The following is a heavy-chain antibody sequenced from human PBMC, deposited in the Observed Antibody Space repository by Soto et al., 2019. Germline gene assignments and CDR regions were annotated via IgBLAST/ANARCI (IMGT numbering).Heavy chain of an antibody. V-gene: IGHV1-18*01. Sequence: GASVKVSCKTSGYTFTAYDIYWVRQAPGQGLEWKGWIRAYNGDTNYAQKFQTRVTMTTDKSTDTAYMDLRSLTSDDTAIYYCARAGAAPYYYYGLDVWGQGTTVTVSS. CDR3: ARAGAAPYYYYGLDV. D-gene: IGHD3-10*01. CDR2: IRAYNGDT. J-gene: IGHJ6*02. CDR1: GYTFTAYD.